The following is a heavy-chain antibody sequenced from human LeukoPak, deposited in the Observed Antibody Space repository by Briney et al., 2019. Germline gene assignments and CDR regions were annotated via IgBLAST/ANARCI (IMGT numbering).Heavy chain of an antibody. CDR1: GFTFSSNV. V-gene: IGHV3-23*01. D-gene: IGHD5-24*01. J-gene: IGHJ3*02. CDR2: GGTYGRT. Sequence: GGSLRLSCVASGFTFSSNVLNWVRQAPGKGLEWVSVGGTYGRTQYADSVKGRFTISRDSSKNTLYLQINSLRVEDTAVYYCARGMDGYGPDAFDIWGQGTMLTVSS. CDR3: ARGMDGYGPDAFDI.